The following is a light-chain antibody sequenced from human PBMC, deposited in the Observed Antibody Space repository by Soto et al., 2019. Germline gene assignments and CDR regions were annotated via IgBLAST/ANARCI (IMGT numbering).Light chain of an antibody. CDR3: AAWDGSLSGWV. Sequence: QSVLTQPPSASGTPGQRVTISCSGSSSNIGSKYVYWYQQLPGTAPKLIIYRNDQRPSGVPDRFSGSKSGTSASLAISGLRSEDEADYYCAAWDGSLSGWVFGGGTKLTVL. CDR2: RND. CDR1: SSNIGSKY. J-gene: IGLJ3*02. V-gene: IGLV1-47*01.